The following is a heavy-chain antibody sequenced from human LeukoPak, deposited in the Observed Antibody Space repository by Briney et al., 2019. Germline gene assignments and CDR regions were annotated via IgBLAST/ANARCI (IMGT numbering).Heavy chain of an antibody. CDR1: GGTFSSYA. J-gene: IGHJ5*02. D-gene: IGHD4-17*01. CDR2: IIPIFGTA. Sequence: GSSVKVSCKASGGTFSSYAISWVRQAPGQGLEWMGGIIPIFGTANYAQKFQGRVTITTDESTSTAYMGLSSLRSEDTAVYYCARYPDYGDYWFDPWGQGTLVTVSS. CDR3: ARYPDYGDYWFDP. V-gene: IGHV1-69*05.